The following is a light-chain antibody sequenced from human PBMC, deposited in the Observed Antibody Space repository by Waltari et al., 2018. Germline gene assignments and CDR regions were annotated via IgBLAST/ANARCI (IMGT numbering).Light chain of an antibody. J-gene: IGKJ1*01. V-gene: IGKV3-15*01. CDR1: QSVSSN. CDR3: QQYNKWPRT. CDR2: GAS. Sequence: EIVMTQSPATLSVSPGERATLSCRASQSVSSNLAWYQHKLGQAPRLLIYGASTRATGTPVRFSGSGSGTEFTLTISSLQSEDFAVYYCQQYNKWPRTFGQGTKVEIK.